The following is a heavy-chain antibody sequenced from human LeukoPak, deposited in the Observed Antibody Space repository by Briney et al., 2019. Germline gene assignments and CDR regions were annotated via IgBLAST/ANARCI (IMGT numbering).Heavy chain of an antibody. V-gene: IGHV3-48*03. CDR2: ISTSGSTK. J-gene: IGHJ4*02. CDR3: ARVWWELPQGFDY. Sequence: GGPLRLSCAASGFTFSSYEVNWVRQAPGKGLEWISQISTSGSTKTYADSVKGRFTISRDNAKNSLYLQMNDLRAEDTAIYYCARVWWELPQGFDYWGQGTLVTVSS. CDR1: GFTFSSYE. D-gene: IGHD1-26*01.